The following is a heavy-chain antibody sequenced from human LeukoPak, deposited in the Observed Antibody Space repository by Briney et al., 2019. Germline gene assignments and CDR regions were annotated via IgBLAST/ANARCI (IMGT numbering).Heavy chain of an antibody. Sequence: VASVKVSCKVSGYTLTELSMHWVRQAPGEGLEWMGGFDPEDGETIYAQKFQGRVTMTEDTSTDTAYMELSSLRSEDTAVYYCATHALRGSYYVGAFDIWGQGTMVTVSS. CDR1: GYTLTELS. CDR3: ATHALRGSYYVGAFDI. J-gene: IGHJ3*02. V-gene: IGHV1-24*01. CDR2: FDPEDGET. D-gene: IGHD1-26*01.